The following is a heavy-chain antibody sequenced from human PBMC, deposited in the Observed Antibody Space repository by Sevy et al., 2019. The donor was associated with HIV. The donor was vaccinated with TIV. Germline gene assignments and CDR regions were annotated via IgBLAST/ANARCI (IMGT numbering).Heavy chain of an antibody. V-gene: IGHV4-34*01. J-gene: IGHJ6*03. D-gene: IGHD3-10*01. CDR1: GGSFSGYY. Sequence: SETLSLTCAVYGGSFSGYYWSWIRQPPGKGLEWIGEINHSGSTNYNPSLKSRVTISVDTSKNQFSLKLSSVTAADTAVYYCASGVRERPYYYYYYMDVWGKGTTVTVSS. CDR2: INHSGST. CDR3: ASGVRERPYYYYYYMDV.